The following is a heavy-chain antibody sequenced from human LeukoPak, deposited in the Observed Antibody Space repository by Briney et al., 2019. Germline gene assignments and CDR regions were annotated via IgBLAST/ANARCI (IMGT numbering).Heavy chain of an antibody. CDR2: ISPSGGST. CDR1: GYTFTGYW. J-gene: IGHJ5*02. CDR3: ARVET. Sequence: ASVKLSCKAFGYTFTGYWMHWVRQAPGQGPEWMGVISPSGGSTGYAQKFQGRVTITADKSTSTAYMELSSLRSEDTAVYYCARVETWGQGTLVTVSS. V-gene: IGHV1-46*01.